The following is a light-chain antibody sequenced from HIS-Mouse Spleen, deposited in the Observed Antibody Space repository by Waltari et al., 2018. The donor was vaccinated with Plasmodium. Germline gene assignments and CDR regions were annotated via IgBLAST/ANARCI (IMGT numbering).Light chain of an antibody. J-gene: IGLJ3*02. CDR2: EDS. Sequence: SYELTQPPSVSVSPGQTARITCSGDALPKQSVYWYQQKSGQAPVLVIYEDSKRPSGIPERFSGSSSGTMATLTISGAQVEDEADYYCYSTDSSGNHRVFGGGTKLTVL. CDR3: YSTDSSGNHRV. V-gene: IGLV3-10*01. CDR1: ALPKQS.